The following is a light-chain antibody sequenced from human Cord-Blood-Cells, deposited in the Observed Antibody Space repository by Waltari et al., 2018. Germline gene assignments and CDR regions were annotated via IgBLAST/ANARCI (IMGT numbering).Light chain of an antibody. CDR1: QGISSY. CDR3: QQYNSYPRIT. Sequence: DIQMTQSPSSLSASVGDRVTITCRASQGISSYLAWFQQKPGKAPKPLIYAASSLQSGVPSKFSSSRSGTDYTLTISSLQPEDFATYYCQQYNSYPRITFGQGTRLEIK. V-gene: IGKV1-16*02. CDR2: AAS. J-gene: IGKJ5*01.